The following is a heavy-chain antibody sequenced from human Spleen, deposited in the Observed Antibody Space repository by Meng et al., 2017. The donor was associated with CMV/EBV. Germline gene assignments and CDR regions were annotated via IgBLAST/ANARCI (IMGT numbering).Heavy chain of an antibody. V-gene: IGHV4-34*01. Sequence: SETLSLTCAVYGGSFSGYYWSWIRQPPGKGLKWIGEINHSGSTNYNPSLKSRVTISVDTSKNQFSLKLSSVTAADTAVYYCAREVAYYDFWSGQRYGMDVWGQGTTVTVSS. D-gene: IGHD3-3*01. CDR3: AREVAYYDFWSGQRYGMDV. J-gene: IGHJ6*02. CDR2: INHSGST. CDR1: GGSFSGYY.